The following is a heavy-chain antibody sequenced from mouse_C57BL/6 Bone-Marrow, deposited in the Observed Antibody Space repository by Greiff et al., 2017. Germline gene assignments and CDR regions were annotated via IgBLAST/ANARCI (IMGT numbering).Heavy chain of an antibody. J-gene: IGHJ3*01. Sequence: QVQLQQPGAELVKPGASVKLSCKASGYTFTSYWMQWVKQRPGQGLEWIGEIDPSDSYTNYNQKFKGKATLTVDTSSSTAYMQLSSLTSEDSAVYYCARRYGYGFAYGGQGTLVTVSA. V-gene: IGHV1-50*01. CDR1: GYTFTSYW. CDR2: IDPSDSYT. D-gene: IGHD2-2*01. CDR3: ARRYGYGFAY.